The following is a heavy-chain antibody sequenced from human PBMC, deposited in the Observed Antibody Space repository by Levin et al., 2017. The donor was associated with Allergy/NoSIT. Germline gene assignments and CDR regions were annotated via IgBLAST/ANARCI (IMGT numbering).Heavy chain of an antibody. J-gene: IGHJ4*02. CDR1: GFTFSSYA. CDR3: AKSRPRITIFGVVNDY. CDR2: ISGSGGST. D-gene: IGHD3-3*01. V-gene: IGHV3-23*01. Sequence: GESLKISCAASGFTFSSYAMSWVRQAPGKGLEWVSAISGSGGSTYYADSVKGRFTISRDNSKNTLYLQMNSLRAEDTAVYYCAKSRPRITIFGVVNDYWGQGTLVTVSS.